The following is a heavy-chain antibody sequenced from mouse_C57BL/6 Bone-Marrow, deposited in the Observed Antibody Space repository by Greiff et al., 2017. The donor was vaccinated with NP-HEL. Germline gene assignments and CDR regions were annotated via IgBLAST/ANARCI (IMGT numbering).Heavy chain of an antibody. D-gene: IGHD2-3*01. V-gene: IGHV1-4*01. Sequence: VQLQQSGAELARPGASVKMSCKASGYTFTSYTMHWVKQRPGQGLEWIGYINPSSGYTKYKQKFKDKATLTADKSSSTAYMQLSSLTSEDSAVYYCARTGLLRLVLFAYWGQGTLVTVSA. CDR2: INPSSGYT. CDR3: ARTGLLRLVLFAY. CDR1: GYTFTSYT. J-gene: IGHJ3*01.